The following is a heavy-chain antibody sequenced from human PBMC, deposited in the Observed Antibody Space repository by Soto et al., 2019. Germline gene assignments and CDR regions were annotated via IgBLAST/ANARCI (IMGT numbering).Heavy chain of an antibody. Sequence: GESLKISCAASGFTFSSYAMHWVRQAPGKGLEWVAVISYDGSNKYYADSVKGRFTISRDNSKNTLYLQMNSLRAEDTAVYYCARGGTMIVVVIHQNWYFDLWGRGTLVTVSS. D-gene: IGHD3-22*01. CDR3: ARGGTMIVVVIHQNWYFDL. J-gene: IGHJ2*01. V-gene: IGHV3-30-3*01. CDR1: GFTFSSYA. CDR2: ISYDGSNK.